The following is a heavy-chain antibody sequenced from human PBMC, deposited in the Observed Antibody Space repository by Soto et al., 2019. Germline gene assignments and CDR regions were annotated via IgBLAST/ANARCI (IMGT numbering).Heavy chain of an antibody. D-gene: IGHD3-22*01. V-gene: IGHV3-23*01. J-gene: IGHJ3*01. Sequence: GGSLRLSCAASGFTFSNYAMSWVRQAPGKGLEWVSAISGGVGNTYYSDSVKGRFTISRDLSKKTLYLQMNSLRAEDTAVYYCAKEGFYFDSSGYYYGGAFDFWGQGTMVTVSS. CDR2: ISGGVGNT. CDR3: AKEGFYFDSSGYYYGGAFDF. CDR1: GFTFSNYA.